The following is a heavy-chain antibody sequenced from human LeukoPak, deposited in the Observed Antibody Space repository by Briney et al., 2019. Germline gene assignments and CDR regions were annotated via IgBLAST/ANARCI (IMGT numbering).Heavy chain of an antibody. D-gene: IGHD1-26*01. CDR3: AKTIVGATSYLDY. Sequence: QAGGSLRLSCTASGFNFHRYAMTWVRQAPGKGLQWVSALSRTGESTFYADSVKGRFTISRDNSKNTLYPRLNSLRAEDTAVYYCAKTIVGATSYLDYWGQGALVTVSS. CDR1: GFNFHRYA. V-gene: IGHV3-23*01. CDR2: LSRTGEST. J-gene: IGHJ4*02.